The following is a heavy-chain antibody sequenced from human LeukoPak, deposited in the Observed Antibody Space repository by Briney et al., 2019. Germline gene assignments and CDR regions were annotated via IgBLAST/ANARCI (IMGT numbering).Heavy chain of an antibody. CDR2: IYKSGST. CDR1: GGSISSYY. Sequence: PSETLSLTCTVSGGSISSYYWSWIRQPPGRGLEWIGYIYKSGSTNYNPSLKSRVTISVDTSKNQFSLKLCSVTAADTAVYYCARGWGYDSSGQIDYWGQGTLVTVSS. D-gene: IGHD3-22*01. V-gene: IGHV4-59*01. CDR3: ARGWGYDSSGQIDY. J-gene: IGHJ4*02.